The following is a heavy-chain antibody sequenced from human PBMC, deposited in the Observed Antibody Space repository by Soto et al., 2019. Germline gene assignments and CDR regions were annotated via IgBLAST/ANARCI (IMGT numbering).Heavy chain of an antibody. V-gene: IGHV1-69*06. CDR2: IIPIFGTA. CDR1: GGTFSSNT. Sequence: QVQLVQSGAEVKKPGSSVKISCKASGGTFSSNTINWVRQAAGQGLEWMGGIIPIFGTANYAQKFQGRVTITADKSTNTEYMELSSLTSEDTAVYYCASKAACGGDCYAFDFWGQGTLVTVSS. D-gene: IGHD2-21*02. CDR3: ASKAACGGDCYAFDF. J-gene: IGHJ4*02.